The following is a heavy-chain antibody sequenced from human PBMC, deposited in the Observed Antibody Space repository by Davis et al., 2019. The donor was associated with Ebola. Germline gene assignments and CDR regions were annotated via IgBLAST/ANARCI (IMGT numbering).Heavy chain of an antibody. V-gene: IGHV4-34*01. J-gene: IGHJ6*02. Sequence: MPSETLSLTCAVYGESFSGYYWSWIRQPPGKGLEWIGEINHSGSTNYNPSLKSRVTISLDTSKNQFSLKLSSVTAADTAVYYCARSRTAYYYYGMDVWGQGTTVTVSS. CDR1: GESFSGYY. CDR3: ARSRTAYYYYGMDV. D-gene: IGHD1-14*01. CDR2: INHSGST.